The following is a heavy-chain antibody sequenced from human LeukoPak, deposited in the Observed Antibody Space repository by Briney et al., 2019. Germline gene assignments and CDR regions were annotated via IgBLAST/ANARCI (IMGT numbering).Heavy chain of an antibody. J-gene: IGHJ4*02. Sequence: GRSLRLSCAASGFTFSTYGMHWVRQAPGKGLEWVSVIWSDGSTTYYGDSVQGRFTISRDNSKNTLYLQMNSLRAEDTAVYYCARDRVGADSGNYFDYWGQGSLVTVSS. D-gene: IGHD1-26*01. V-gene: IGHV3-33*01. CDR1: GFTFSTYG. CDR3: ARDRVGADSGNYFDY. CDR2: IWSDGSTT.